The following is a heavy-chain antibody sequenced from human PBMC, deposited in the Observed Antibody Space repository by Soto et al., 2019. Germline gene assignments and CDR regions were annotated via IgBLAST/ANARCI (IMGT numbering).Heavy chain of an antibody. CDR1: GGTFSSYA. D-gene: IGHD4-17*01. Sequence: ASVKVSCKASGGTFSSYAISWVRQAPGQGLGWMGIIYPGDSDTRYSPSFQGQVTISADKSISTAYLQWSSLKASDTAMYYCATDDYGDYYGIWGQGTMVTVSS. V-gene: IGHV5-51*01. CDR3: ATDDYGDYYGI. J-gene: IGHJ3*02. CDR2: IYPGDSDT.